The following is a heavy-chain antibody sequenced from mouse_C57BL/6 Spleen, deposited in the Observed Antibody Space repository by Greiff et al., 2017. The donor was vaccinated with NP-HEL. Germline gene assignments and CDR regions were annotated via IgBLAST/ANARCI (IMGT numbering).Heavy chain of an antibody. CDR2: ISYDGSN. Sequence: VQLQQSGPGLVKPSPSLPLSCSATGYSITSGYYWNWIRQLPGNKLELMGYISYDGSNNYNPSLKKRISITRDTSKNQFFLKLNSVTTEDTATYYCASETDYWSQGTTRTVSS. CDR1: GYSITSGYY. CDR3: ASETDY. V-gene: IGHV3-6*01. J-gene: IGHJ2*01.